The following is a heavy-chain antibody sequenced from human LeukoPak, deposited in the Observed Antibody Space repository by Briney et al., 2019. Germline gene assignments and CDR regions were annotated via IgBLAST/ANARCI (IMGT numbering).Heavy chain of an antibody. D-gene: IGHD3-10*02. V-gene: IGHV3-48*03. Sequence: GGSLRLACAASGFTFSSYEMNWVRQAPGKGLEWVSYISSSGSTIYYADSVKGRFTISRDNAKNSLYLQMNSLRAEDTAVYYCEELGITMIGGVWGKGTTVTISS. J-gene: IGHJ6*04. CDR2: ISSSGSTI. CDR3: EELGITMIGGV. CDR1: GFTFSSYE.